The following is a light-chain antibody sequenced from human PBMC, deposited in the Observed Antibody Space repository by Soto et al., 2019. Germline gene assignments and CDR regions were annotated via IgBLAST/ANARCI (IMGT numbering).Light chain of an antibody. Sequence: QSALAQPASVSGSPGQSITISCTGTSSDVGRYNYVSWYQQHPGKAPKLTIYDVRSRPSGVSSRFSGSKSGNTASLTISGLQAEDEADYYCGSFTSSSTYVFGTGTKVTVL. CDR2: DVR. CDR3: GSFTSSSTYV. V-gene: IGLV2-14*03. J-gene: IGLJ1*01. CDR1: SSDVGRYNY.